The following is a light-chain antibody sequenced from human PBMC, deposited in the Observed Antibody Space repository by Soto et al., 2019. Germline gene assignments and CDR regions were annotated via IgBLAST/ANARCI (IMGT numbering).Light chain of an antibody. CDR2: EVT. CDR3: SSYSGSNKLL. CDR1: SSDVGGYNY. Sequence: QSALTQPPSASGSPGQSVTISCTGTSSDVGGYNYVSWYQQHPGKAPKLMIYEVTKRPSGVPDRFAGSKSGHTASLTVSGLQAEDEADYYCSSYSGSNKLLFGGGTKLTVL. V-gene: IGLV2-8*01. J-gene: IGLJ2*01.